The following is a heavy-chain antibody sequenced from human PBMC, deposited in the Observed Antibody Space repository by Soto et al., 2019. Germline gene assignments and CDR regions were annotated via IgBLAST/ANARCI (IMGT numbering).Heavy chain of an antibody. CDR3: KHRSPAYGHDF. D-gene: IGHD3-10*01. V-gene: IGHV2-5*01. J-gene: IGHJ4*02. CDR1: DFSLTTRGVG. Sequence: SGPTLVNPTQTLTLTCNFSDFSLTTRGVGVGWIRQPPGKALEWVALIYWNDDQRYNPSLKSRLTVTKDTSKNHVVLTMTNVDPLDTATYYRKHRSPAYGHDFWGQGTMVTVSS. CDR2: IYWNDDQ.